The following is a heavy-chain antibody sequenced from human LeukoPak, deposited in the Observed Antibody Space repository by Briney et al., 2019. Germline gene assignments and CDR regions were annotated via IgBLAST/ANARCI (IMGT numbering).Heavy chain of an antibody. V-gene: IGHV3-21*01. Sequence: GGSLRLSCAASGFTFSSYSMNWVRQAPGKGLEWVSSISSSSSYIYYADSVKGRFTISRDNAKNSLYLQMNSLRAEDTAVYYCARATSLGAIPTGSFDYWGQGTLVTVSS. CDR1: GFTFSSYS. CDR3: ARATSLGAIPTGSFDY. D-gene: IGHD1-26*01. CDR2: ISSSSSYI. J-gene: IGHJ4*02.